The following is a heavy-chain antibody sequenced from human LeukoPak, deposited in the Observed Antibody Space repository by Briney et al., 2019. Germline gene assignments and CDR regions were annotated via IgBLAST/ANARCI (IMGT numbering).Heavy chain of an antibody. CDR1: GFTFDDYA. CDR3: ARSNQAYDY. J-gene: IGHJ4*02. V-gene: IGHV3-74*01. Sequence: GGSLRLSCAASGFTFDDYAMHWVRQVPGKGLVWVARINPGGSSITYADSVKGRFTISRDNAKNTLYLQMDSLRAEDTGVYYCARSNQAYDYWGQGTLVTVSS. D-gene: IGHD1-14*01. CDR2: INPGGSSI.